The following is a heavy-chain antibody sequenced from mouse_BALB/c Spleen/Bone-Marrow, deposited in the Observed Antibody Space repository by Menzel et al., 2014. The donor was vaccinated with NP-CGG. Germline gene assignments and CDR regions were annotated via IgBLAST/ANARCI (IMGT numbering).Heavy chain of an antibody. Sequence: VMLVESGPGLVAPSQNLSITCTVPGFSLSRYNIHWIRQPPGKGLEWLGMIWGGGGTDHNSALKSRLRISKDNSKSQIFLKINSLQIDDTAMYYCARKDGGYYVMDYWGQGTSVTVSS. D-gene: IGHD2-3*01. CDR2: IWGGGGT. J-gene: IGHJ4*01. CDR3: ARKDGGYYVMDY. V-gene: IGHV2-6-4*01. CDR1: GFSLSRYN.